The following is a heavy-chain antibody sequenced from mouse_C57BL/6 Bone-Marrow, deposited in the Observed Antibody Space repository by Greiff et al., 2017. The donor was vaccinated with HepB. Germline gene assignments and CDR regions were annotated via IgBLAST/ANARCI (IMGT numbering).Heavy chain of an antibody. V-gene: IGHV5-4*03. Sequence: DVMLVESGGGLVKPGGSLKLSCAASGFTFSSYAMSWVRQTPEKRLEWVATISDGGSYTYYPDNVKGRFTISRDNAKNNLYLQMSHLKSEDTAMYYCARVYYYGSSHHYYAMDYWGQGTSVTVSS. CDR2: ISDGGSYT. CDR3: ARVYYYGSSHHYYAMDY. CDR1: GFTFSSYA. D-gene: IGHD1-1*01. J-gene: IGHJ4*01.